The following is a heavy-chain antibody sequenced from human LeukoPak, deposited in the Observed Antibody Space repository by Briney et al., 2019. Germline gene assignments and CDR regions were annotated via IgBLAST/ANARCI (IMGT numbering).Heavy chain of an antibody. Sequence: PSETLSLTCTVSGGSISNYWWSWIRQPPGKGLEWIGYVFDSGSTNYNPSLKSRVTISVDTSKNQFSLKLSSVTAADMAVYYCARNCGGDCYGALDYWGHGTLVTVSS. V-gene: IGHV4-59*01. D-gene: IGHD2-21*02. CDR2: VFDSGST. J-gene: IGHJ4*01. CDR1: GGSISNYW. CDR3: ARNCGGDCYGALDY.